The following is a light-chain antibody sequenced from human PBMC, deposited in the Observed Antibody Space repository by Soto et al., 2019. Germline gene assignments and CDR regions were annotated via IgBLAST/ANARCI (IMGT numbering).Light chain of an antibody. J-gene: IGKJ4*01. V-gene: IGKV3-20*01. CDR3: QQYGGSPPGLT. Sequence: EIVLTQSPGTLSLSPGERAILSCRASQSVSSSYLAWYQQKPGRAPRLLIYGASNRATGIPDTFSGSGYGTDFTLTISRLEPEDFAVYYCQQYGGSPPGLTFGGGTRVEIK. CDR1: QSVSSSY. CDR2: GAS.